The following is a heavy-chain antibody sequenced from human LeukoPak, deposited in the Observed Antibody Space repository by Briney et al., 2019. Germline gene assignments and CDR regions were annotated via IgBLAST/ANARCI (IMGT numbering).Heavy chain of an antibody. J-gene: IGHJ4*02. V-gene: IGHV3-53*01. CDR2: IYSGGST. CDR3: ARDRGWRQIDY. CDR1: GFTVSNNY. D-gene: IGHD5-18*01. Sequence: PGGSLRLSCAASGFTVSNNYMSWVRQAPGKGLEWVSVIYSGGSTYYADSVKGRFTISRDNAKNSLYLQMNSLRADDTAVYYCARDRGWRQIDYWGQGTLVTVPS.